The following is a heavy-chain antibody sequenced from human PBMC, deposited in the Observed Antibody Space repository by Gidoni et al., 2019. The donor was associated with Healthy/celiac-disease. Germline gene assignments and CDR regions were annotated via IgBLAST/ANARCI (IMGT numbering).Heavy chain of an antibody. V-gene: IGHV1-2*07. J-gene: IGHJ2*01. CDR1: GYTFTGYY. CDR3: ASTYCSGGSCYSGWYFDL. Sequence: QVQLVQSGAEVKKPGATVKVSCKASGYTFTGYYMHWVRQAPGQGLEWMGWINPNSGGTNYAHKFQGRVTMTRDTSISTAYMELSRLRSDDTAVYYCASTYCSGGSCYSGWYFDLWGRGTLVTVSS. D-gene: IGHD2-15*01. CDR2: INPNSGGT.